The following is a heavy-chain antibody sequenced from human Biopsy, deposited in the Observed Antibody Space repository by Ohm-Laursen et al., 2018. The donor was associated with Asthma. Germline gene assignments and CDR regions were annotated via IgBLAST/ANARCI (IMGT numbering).Heavy chain of an antibody. CDR1: GFRFDDYT. J-gene: IGHJ5*01. CDR2: ISWDAGRT. CDR3: SKALVPTDLTSWFDS. V-gene: IGHV3-43*01. Sequence: SLRLSCAASGFRFDDYTMVWVRQPPGKGLQWVALISWDAGRTRYADSVKGRFTVSRDNSKNSLYLQMNSLKPEDSGLYYCSKALVPTDLTSWFDSWGQGTLVTVSS. D-gene: IGHD5-18*01.